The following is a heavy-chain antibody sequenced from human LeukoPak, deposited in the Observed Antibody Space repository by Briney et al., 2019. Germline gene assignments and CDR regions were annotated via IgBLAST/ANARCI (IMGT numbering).Heavy chain of an antibody. CDR1: GDSINRGAYS. J-gene: IGHJ4*02. V-gene: IGHV4-30-2*01. D-gene: IGHD5-12*01. Sequence: SETLSLTCAVTGDSINRGAYSWSWIRQPPGKGLDLLGYIHYSGSTYYNPSLKSRVTISLDRPKNQFSLKLTSVTAADTAVYYCARDQWLLYWGQGTLVTVSS. CDR3: ARDQWLLY. CDR2: IHYSGST.